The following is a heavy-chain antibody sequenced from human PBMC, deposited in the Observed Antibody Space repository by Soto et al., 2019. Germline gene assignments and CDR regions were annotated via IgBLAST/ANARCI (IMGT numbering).Heavy chain of an antibody. J-gene: IGHJ4*02. CDR2: IYPGDSDT. CDR3: ARQGRDGSGSYPSGFDY. Sequence: GESLKISCKGSGYSLTSFWIGWVRQMPGKGLEWMGIIYPGDSDTRYSPSFQGQVTISADKSISTAYLQWSSLKASDTAMYYCARQGRDGSGSYPSGFDYWGQGTLVTVSS. V-gene: IGHV5-51*01. CDR1: GYSLTSFW. D-gene: IGHD3-10*01.